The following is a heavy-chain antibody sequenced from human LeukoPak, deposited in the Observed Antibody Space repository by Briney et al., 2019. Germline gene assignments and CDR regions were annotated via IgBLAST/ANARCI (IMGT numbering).Heavy chain of an antibody. CDR2: ISYDGSNK. D-gene: IGHD6-6*01. CDR1: GFTFSSYA. Sequence: GGSLRLSCAASGFTFSSYAMHWVRQAPGKGLEWVAVISYDGSNKYYADSVKGRFTISRDNSKNTLYLQMNSLRAEDTAVYYCARSSSSSAFYWFDPWGQGTLVTVSP. J-gene: IGHJ5*02. CDR3: ARSSSSSAFYWFDP. V-gene: IGHV3-30-3*01.